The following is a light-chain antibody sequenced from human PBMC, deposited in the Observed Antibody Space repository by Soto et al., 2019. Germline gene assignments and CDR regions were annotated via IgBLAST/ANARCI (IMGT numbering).Light chain of an antibody. J-gene: IGKJ4*01. Sequence: EIVLTQSPATLSLSPGETATLSCRASQSVSRSLAWYQQKPGQTPRLLIYDASNRATGIPARFSGSGSGTDFTHTVSSLEPEDFAVYYCQQRSSWPLTFGGGTKVEIK. CDR2: DAS. CDR3: QQRSSWPLT. CDR1: QSVSRS. V-gene: IGKV3-11*01.